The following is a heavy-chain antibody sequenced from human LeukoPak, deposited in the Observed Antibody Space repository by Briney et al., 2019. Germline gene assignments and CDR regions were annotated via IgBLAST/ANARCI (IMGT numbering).Heavy chain of an antibody. CDR1: GFTFSTYC. V-gene: IGHV3-7*01. J-gene: IGHJ5*02. Sequence: PGGSLRLSWAASGFTFSTYCMSWVRQAPGKGREWVANIKQDGSENSYVDSVKGRFTMSRDNAKTSLYLQMNSLSAADTAVYSFARGKDASFDPWGQGTLVPVSS. CDR3: ARGKDASFDP. D-gene: IGHD2-2*01. CDR2: IKQDGSEN.